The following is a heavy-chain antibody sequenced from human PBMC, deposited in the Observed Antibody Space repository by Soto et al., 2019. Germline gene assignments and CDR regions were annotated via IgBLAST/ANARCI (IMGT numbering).Heavy chain of an antibody. CDR1: GYTFSKYW. Sequence: PGESLKISCQASGYTFSKYWIAWVRQMPAKGLEYVGIVYPGDSHTRYSPSFQGQVTISVDTSTSTAYMQWNSLKASDSAMYYCARRLKDDSGSSQYYSAFDVWGRGTTVTVSS. V-gene: IGHV5-51*01. J-gene: IGHJ6*02. CDR2: VYPGDSHT. CDR3: ARRLKDDSGSSQYYSAFDV. D-gene: IGHD3-3*01.